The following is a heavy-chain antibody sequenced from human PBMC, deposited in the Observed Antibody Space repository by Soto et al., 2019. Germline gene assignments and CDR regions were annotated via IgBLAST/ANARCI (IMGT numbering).Heavy chain of an antibody. J-gene: IGHJ5*02. D-gene: IGHD2-2*01. CDR1: GGSFSGYY. Sequence: SETLSLTCAVYGGSFSGYYWSWIRQPPGKGLEWIGEINHSGSTNYNPSLKSRVTISVDTSKNQFSLKLSSVTAADTAVYYCARDSSVQAIVVVPAAQPNWFDPWGQGTLVTVSS. CDR3: ARDSSVQAIVVVPAAQPNWFDP. V-gene: IGHV4-34*01. CDR2: INHSGST.